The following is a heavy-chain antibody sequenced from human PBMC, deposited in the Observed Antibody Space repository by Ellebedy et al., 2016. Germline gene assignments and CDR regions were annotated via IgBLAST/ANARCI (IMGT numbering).Heavy chain of an antibody. CDR2: VFYGGST. J-gene: IGHJ4*02. D-gene: IGHD6-6*01. Sequence: SETLSLTXTVSGGSVDTYYWTWIRQSPGKGLEWIGYVFYGGSTKYNPSLRSRVTISLDTSKNQFSLRVTSVAAADTAAYYCARDVSLYSSSPSFDSWGQGTLVTVSS. V-gene: IGHV4-59*02. CDR3: ARDVSLYSSSPSFDS. CDR1: GGSVDTYY.